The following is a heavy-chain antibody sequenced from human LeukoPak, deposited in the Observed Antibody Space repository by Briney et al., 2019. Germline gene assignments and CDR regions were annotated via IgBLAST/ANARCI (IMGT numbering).Heavy chain of an antibody. J-gene: IGHJ4*02. CDR2: IESKTDCGTA. CDR3: TTDLNCYHSSGYPY. V-gene: IGHV3-15*04. Sequence: RAGGSLRLSCAASGFTFSIAWMSWVRQAPGKGLEWVGRIESKTDCGTADYAAHVKGRITISRDDSKNTLFLQMNSLKTEDTAVYYCTTDLNCYHSSGYPYWGQGTLVTVSS. D-gene: IGHD3-22*01. CDR1: GFTFSIAW.